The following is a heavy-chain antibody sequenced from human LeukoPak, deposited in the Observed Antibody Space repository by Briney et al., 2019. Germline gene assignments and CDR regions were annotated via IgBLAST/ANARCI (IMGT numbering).Heavy chain of an antibody. CDR1: GGTFSSYG. CDR3: ARTGENPPAATLYGMDV. D-gene: IGHD2-15*01. V-gene: IGHV1-69*13. CDR2: IIPIFGTA. J-gene: IGHJ6*02. Sequence: EASVNVSCKASGGTFSSYGVSWERQAPGQGLEWMGGIIPIFGTANYAQKFQGRVTITADESTSTAYMELSSLRSEDTAVYYCARTGENPPAATLYGMDVWGQGTTVTVSS.